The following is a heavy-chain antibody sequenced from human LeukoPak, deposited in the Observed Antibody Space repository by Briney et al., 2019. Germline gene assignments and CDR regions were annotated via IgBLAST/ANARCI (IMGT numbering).Heavy chain of an antibody. Sequence: QTGGSLRLSCAASGLTVSSNYMSWVRQAPGKGLEWVSVIYRGGPTYYADSVKGRFTISRDNSKNTLYLQMNSLRAEDTAVYYCARDSYVHSEAVRWFDPWGQGTLVTVSS. J-gene: IGHJ5*02. CDR3: ARDSYVHSEAVRWFDP. D-gene: IGHD3-16*01. V-gene: IGHV3-66*01. CDR2: IYRGGPT. CDR1: GLTVSSNY.